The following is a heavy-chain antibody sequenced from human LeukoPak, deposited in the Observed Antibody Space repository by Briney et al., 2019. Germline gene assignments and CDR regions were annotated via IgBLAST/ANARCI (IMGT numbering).Heavy chain of an antibody. CDR2: INPNSGGT. CDR3: AREGGTYYYDSSGNTNWFDP. Sequence: ASVKVSCKASGYTFTGYYMHWVRQAPGQGLEWMGWINPNSGGTNYAQKFQGRVTMTRDMSTSTVYMELSSLRSEDTAVYYCAREGGTYYYDSSGNTNWFDPWGQGTLVTVSS. V-gene: IGHV1-2*02. CDR1: GYTFTGYY. J-gene: IGHJ5*02. D-gene: IGHD3-22*01.